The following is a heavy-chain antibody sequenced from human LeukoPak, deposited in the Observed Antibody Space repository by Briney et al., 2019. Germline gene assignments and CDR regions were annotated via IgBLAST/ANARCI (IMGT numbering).Heavy chain of an antibody. CDR1: GGTFSSYA. CDR3: AKRARYCSSTSCYYYYYGMDI. V-gene: IGHV1-69*04. CDR2: IIPILGIA. J-gene: IGHJ6*02. D-gene: IGHD2-2*01. Sequence: ASVKVSCKASGGTFSSYAISWVRQAPGQGLEWMGRIIPILGIANYAQKIQGRVTITADKSTSTAYMELSSLRSEDTAVYYCAKRARYCSSTSCYYYYYGMDIWGQGTTVTVSS.